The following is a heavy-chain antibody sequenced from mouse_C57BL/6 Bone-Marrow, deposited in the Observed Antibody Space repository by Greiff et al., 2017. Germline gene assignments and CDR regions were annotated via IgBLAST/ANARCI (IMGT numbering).Heavy chain of an antibody. CDR1: GYTFTSYW. Sequence: QVQLQQPGAELVKPGASVKLSCKASGYTFTSYWMQWVKQRPGQGLEWIGEIDPSDSYTNYNQKFKGKATLTVATSSSTAYMQLSSLTSEDSAVYYCARGGVITRDWGQGTRVTVSA. CDR3: ARGGVITRD. V-gene: IGHV1-50*01. J-gene: IGHJ3*01. D-gene: IGHD1-1*01. CDR2: IDPSDSYT.